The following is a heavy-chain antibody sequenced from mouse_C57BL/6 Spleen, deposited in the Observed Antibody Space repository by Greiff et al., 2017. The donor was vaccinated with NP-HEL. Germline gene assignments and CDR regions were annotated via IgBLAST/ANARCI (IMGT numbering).Heavy chain of an antibody. J-gene: IGHJ2*01. D-gene: IGHD1-1*01. CDR1: GYTFTSYW. CDR3: ARWGAFYGSSFDY. V-gene: IGHV1-59*01. Sequence: QVQLQQSGAELVRPGTSVKLSCKASGYTFTSYWMHWVKQRPGQGLEWIGVIDPSDSYTNYNQKFKGKATLTVDTSSSTAYMQLSSLTSEDSAVYYCARWGAFYGSSFDYWGQGTTLTVSS. CDR2: IDPSDSYT.